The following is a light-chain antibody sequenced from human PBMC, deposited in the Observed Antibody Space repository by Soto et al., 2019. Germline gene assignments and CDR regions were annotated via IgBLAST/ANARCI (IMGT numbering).Light chain of an antibody. CDR3: SSYTSSSTL. V-gene: IGLV2-14*01. Sequence: QSVLTQPASVSGSPGQSITISCTGTSSDVGDYNYVSWYQQHPGKAPKLMLYDDSNRPSGISNRFSGSKSGNTASLTISGLQAEDEADYYCSSYTSSSTLFGTGTKLTVL. CDR1: SSDVGDYNY. J-gene: IGLJ1*01. CDR2: DDS.